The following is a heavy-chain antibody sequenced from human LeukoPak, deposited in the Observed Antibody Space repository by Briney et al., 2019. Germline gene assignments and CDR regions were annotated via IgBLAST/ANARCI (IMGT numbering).Heavy chain of an antibody. J-gene: IGHJ4*02. V-gene: IGHV3-23*01. D-gene: IGHD3-10*01. CDR3: ARDPSGRPFHYFDY. CDR1: GFTFSSYA. CDR2: ISAGSSST. Sequence: GGSLRLSCAASGFTFSSYAMSWVRQAPGKGLEWVSGISAGSSSTYYADAVKGRFTVSRDNSKNTLYLQMNSLRAEDTAVYYCARDPSGRPFHYFDYWGQGTLVTVSS.